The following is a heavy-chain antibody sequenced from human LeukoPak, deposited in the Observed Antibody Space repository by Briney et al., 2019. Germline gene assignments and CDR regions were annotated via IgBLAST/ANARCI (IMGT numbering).Heavy chain of an antibody. Sequence: SETLSLTCTVSGGSISSYYWSWIRQPPGKGLEWIGYIYYSGSTNYNPSLKSRVTISVDTSKNQFSLKLSSVTAADTAVYYCARHKKGRFCSGGSCHYYYDMDVWGQGTTVTVSS. CDR2: IYYSGST. CDR1: GGSISSYY. D-gene: IGHD2-15*01. CDR3: ARHKKGRFCSGGSCHYYYDMDV. J-gene: IGHJ6*02. V-gene: IGHV4-59*08.